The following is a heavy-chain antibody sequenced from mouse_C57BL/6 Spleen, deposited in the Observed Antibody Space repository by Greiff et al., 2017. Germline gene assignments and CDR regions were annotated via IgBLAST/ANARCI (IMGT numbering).Heavy chain of an antibody. J-gene: IGHJ4*01. CDR1: GYAFTNYL. Sequence: QVQLQQSGAELVRPGTSVKVSCKASGYAFTNYLIAWVQQRPGQGLAWIGVINPGSGGTNYTEKFKGPAPLTADKSSSTAYMPLISLTSEDSAVYFCARLRPHYNAMDYWGQGTSVTVAS. CDR3: ARLRPHYNAMDY. CDR2: INPGSGGT. V-gene: IGHV1-54*01. D-gene: IGHD2-12*01.